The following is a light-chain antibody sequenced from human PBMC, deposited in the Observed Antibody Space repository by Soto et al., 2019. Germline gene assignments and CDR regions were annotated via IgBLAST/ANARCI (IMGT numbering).Light chain of an antibody. CDR1: SSDVGSYNL. V-gene: IGLV2-23*02. J-gene: IGLJ2*01. CDR2: EVS. Sequence: QSALTQPASVSGSPGQSITISCTGTSSDVGSYNLVSWYQQHPGKAPKLMIYEVSKRPSGVSNRFSGSKSGNTASLTISGLQAEEEADYYCCSYAGSSLVFGGGTKVTVL. CDR3: CSYAGSSLV.